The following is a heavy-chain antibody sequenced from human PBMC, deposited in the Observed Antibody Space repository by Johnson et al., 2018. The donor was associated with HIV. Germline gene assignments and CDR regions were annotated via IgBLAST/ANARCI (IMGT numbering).Heavy chain of an antibody. CDR3: ANLQSSDFPYAFDV. D-gene: IGHD4-11*01. CDR2: INWNGGRT. J-gene: IGHJ3*01. V-gene: IGHV3-NL1*01. Sequence: QVQLVESGGGVVQPGGSLRLSCAASGFTFSSYGMHWVRQAPGKGLEWVSAINWNGGRTTYADSVKGRFTISRDNSKNTVYLQMSSLRAEDTAVYYCANLQSSDFPYAFDVWGQGTMVTVSS. CDR1: GFTFSSYG.